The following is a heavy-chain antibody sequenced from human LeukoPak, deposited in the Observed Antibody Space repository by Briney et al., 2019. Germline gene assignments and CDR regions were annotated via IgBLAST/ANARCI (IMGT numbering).Heavy chain of an antibody. CDR3: ARNYYDSSAYYYFDY. CDR1: GFTVSSSY. Sequence: PGGSLRLSCAASGFTVSSSYMNWVRQAPGKGLEWVSLIYSGGGTYYADSVKGRFTISRDNSKNTLCLQMNSLRAEDTAVYYCARNYYDSSAYYYFDYWGQGTLVTVSS. V-gene: IGHV3-66*01. J-gene: IGHJ4*02. D-gene: IGHD3-22*01. CDR2: IYSGGGT.